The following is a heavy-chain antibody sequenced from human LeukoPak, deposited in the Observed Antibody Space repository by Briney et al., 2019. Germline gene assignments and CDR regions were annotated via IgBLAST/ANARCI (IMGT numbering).Heavy chain of an antibody. Sequence: SETLSLTCTVSGGSISSYYWTWIRQPPGKGLEWIGFIYYSGRTNYNPSLKSRVTISVDTSKNQFSLKLSSVTAADTAVYYCARVRNQYDTSGYYALDYWGQGALVTVPS. D-gene: IGHD3-22*01. J-gene: IGHJ4*02. CDR3: ARVRNQYDTSGYYALDY. CDR2: IYYSGRT. CDR1: GGSISSYY. V-gene: IGHV4-59*01.